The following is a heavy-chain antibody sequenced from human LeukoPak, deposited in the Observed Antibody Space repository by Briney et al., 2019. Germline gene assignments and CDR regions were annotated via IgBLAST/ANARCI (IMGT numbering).Heavy chain of an antibody. CDR2: IYYSGST. CDR1: GDSLSSYY. Sequence: PSETLSLTCTVSGDSLSSYYWSWIRQPPGKGLEWIGYIYYSGSTNYNPSLKSRVTISVDTSKNQFSLKLSSVTAADPAVYYCARLAYFDWLKGPSGYFDYWGQGTLVTVSS. D-gene: IGHD3-9*01. V-gene: IGHV4-59*08. J-gene: IGHJ4*02. CDR3: ARLAYFDWLKGPSGYFDY.